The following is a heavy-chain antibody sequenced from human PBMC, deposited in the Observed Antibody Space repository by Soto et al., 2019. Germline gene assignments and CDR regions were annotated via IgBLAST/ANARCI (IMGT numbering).Heavy chain of an antibody. CDR2: IYYSGSI. J-gene: IGHJ5*02. CDR3: ARGYSQNWFDP. Sequence: QVQLQESGPGLVKPSQTLSLTCTVSGGSISSGGYYWSWIRQHPGKGLEWIGYIYYSGSIYYNPSLKRRVTISVDTSKNQCSLKLSSVTAADTAVYYCARGYSQNWFDPWGQGTLVTVSS. V-gene: IGHV4-31*03. D-gene: IGHD1-1*01. CDR1: GGSISSGGYY.